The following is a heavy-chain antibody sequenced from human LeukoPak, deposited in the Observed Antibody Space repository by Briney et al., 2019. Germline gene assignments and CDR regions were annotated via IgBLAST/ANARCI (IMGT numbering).Heavy chain of an antibody. V-gene: IGHV3-48*03. J-gene: IGHJ4*02. D-gene: IGHD3-16*01. CDR3: ASLWGSPPIGY. Sequence: GGSLRLSCAVSGFTFSSYEIGWVRQAPGKGLEWLSYISSGGGTIYYADSVKGRFTISRDNAKNSLFLQMNSLRVEDTAVYYCASLWGSPPIGYWGQGTLVTVSS. CDR1: GFTFSSYE. CDR2: ISSGGGTI.